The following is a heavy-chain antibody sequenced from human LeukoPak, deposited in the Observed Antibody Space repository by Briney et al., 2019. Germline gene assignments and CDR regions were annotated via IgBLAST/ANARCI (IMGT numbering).Heavy chain of an antibody. CDR3: ARRGPETVATIDY. CDR2: ISSRSSYI. V-gene: IGHV3-21*01. CDR1: GFTFSSYS. J-gene: IGHJ4*02. Sequence: GGSLRLSCAASGFTFSSYSMNWVRQAPGKGLGWVSSISSRSSYIYYTDSVKGRFTISRDNATNTLYLQMNSLRPGDTGVYYCARRGPETVATIDYWGQGTPVTVSS. D-gene: IGHD5-12*01.